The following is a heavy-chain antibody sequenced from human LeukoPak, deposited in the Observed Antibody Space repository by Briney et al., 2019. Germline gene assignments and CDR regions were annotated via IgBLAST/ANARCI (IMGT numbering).Heavy chain of an antibody. J-gene: IGHJ4*02. CDR2: INPNSGGT. V-gene: IGHV1-2*02. D-gene: IGHD6-13*01. CDR1: GYTFTGYY. CDR3: ARDLSYSSSWYLGHQDY. Sequence: ASVKVSCKASGYTFTGYYMHWVRQAPGQGLEWMGWINPNSGGTNYAQKFQGRVTMTRDTSISTAYMELSRLRSDDTAVYYCARDLSYSSSWYLGHQDYWGQGTLVTVSS.